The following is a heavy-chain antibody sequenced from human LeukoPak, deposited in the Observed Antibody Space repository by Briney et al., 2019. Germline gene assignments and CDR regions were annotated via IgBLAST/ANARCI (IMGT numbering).Heavy chain of an antibody. J-gene: IGHJ4*02. V-gene: IGHV3-23*01. D-gene: IGHD1-26*01. CDR2: ISGSGSST. CDR1: GFTFSNCA. Sequence: PGGSLRLSCAASGFTFSNCAMSWVRQAPEKGLEWVSGISGSGSSTYYADSVKGRFTISRDNSENTLYLQMNSLRAEDTAVYYCAREGVSGSYYAYWGQGTLVTVSS. CDR3: AREGVSGSYYAY.